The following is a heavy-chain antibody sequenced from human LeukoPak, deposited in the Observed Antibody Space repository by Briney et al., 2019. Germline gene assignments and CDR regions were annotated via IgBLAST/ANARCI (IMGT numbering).Heavy chain of an antibody. V-gene: IGHV4-61*02. J-gene: IGHJ5*02. CDR2: IYTSGST. CDR1: GGSFSSGSYY. CDR3: ARSGRRILTGNDYGALNWFDP. Sequence: SETLPLTCAVYGGSFSSGSYYWSWIRQPAGKGLEWIGRIYTSGSTNYNPSLKSRVTISVDTSKNQFSLKLSSVTAADTAVYYCARSGRRILTGNDYGALNWFDPWGQGTLVTVSS. D-gene: IGHD4-17*01.